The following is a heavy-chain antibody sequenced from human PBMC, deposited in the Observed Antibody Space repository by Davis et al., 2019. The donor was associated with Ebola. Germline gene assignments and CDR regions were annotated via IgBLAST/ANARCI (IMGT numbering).Heavy chain of an antibody. D-gene: IGHD6-13*01. Sequence: AASVKVSCKASGYTFTSYDINWVRQATGQGFEWMGWMNPNSGNTGYAQKFQGRVTMTRDTSTSTAYMELSSLRSEDTAVYYCARASWATVGTRWFDPWGQGILVTVSS. CDR2: MNPNSGNT. CDR3: ARASWATVGTRWFDP. J-gene: IGHJ5*02. CDR1: GYTFTSYD. V-gene: IGHV1-8*01.